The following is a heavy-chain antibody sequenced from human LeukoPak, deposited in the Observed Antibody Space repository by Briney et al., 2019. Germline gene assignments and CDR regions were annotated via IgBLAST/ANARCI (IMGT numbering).Heavy chain of an antibody. Sequence: PGRSLRLSCAASGFTFSTYAMHWVRQAPGKGLEWVAVISYDGSDEYYADSVKGRFTISRDNSQNTLYLQMNSLRAEDTAVYYCARDVYGSDYWGQGTLVTVSS. V-gene: IGHV3-30-3*01. CDR2: ISYDGSDE. CDR3: ARDVYGSDY. D-gene: IGHD1-14*01. CDR1: GFTFSTYA. J-gene: IGHJ4*02.